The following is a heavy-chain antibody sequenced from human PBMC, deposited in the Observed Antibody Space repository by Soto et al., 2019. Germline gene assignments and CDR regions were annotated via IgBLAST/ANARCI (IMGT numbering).Heavy chain of an antibody. CDR3: AKESSNDWYNYFDW. CDR1: GLTFSSYT. J-gene: IGHJ4*02. CDR2: ISGDGTSI. Sequence: GGSLRLSCAASGLTFSSYTMNWVRQAPGMGLEWVSSISGDGTSISFADSVKGRFTISRDNAKNSLYLQMNSLRAEDSAVYYCAKESSNDWYNYFDWWGLGTLVTVSS. D-gene: IGHD1-1*01. V-gene: IGHV3-21*06.